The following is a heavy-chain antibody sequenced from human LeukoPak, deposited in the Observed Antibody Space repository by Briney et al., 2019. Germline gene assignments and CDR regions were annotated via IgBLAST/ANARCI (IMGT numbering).Heavy chain of an antibody. V-gene: IGHV3-23*01. CDR2: ITTSGGGT. D-gene: IGHD2-2*01. Sequence: GGSLRLSCAASGFAFTRYSMSWVRPAPGRGLEWVSAITTSGGGTYYADSVKGRLTNSRDNSNNTLYLQMNSQRAEDTAIYYCAKDLRGSRIFDFWGQGTLVTVSS. CDR1: GFAFTRYS. J-gene: IGHJ4*02. CDR3: AKDLRGSRIFDF.